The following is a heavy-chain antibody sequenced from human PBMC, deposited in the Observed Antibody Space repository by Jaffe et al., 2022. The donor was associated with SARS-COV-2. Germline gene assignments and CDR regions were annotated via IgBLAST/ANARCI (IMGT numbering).Heavy chain of an antibody. V-gene: IGHV5-51*01. Sequence: EVQLVQSGAEVKKPGESLKISCKGSGYSFTSYWIGWVRQMPGKGLEWMGIFYPGDSDTRYSPSFQGQVTISADKSISTAYLQWSSLKASDTAMYYCARLKPYYGSVPTYFDYWGQGTLVTVSS. D-gene: IGHD3-10*01. J-gene: IGHJ4*02. CDR1: GYSFTSYW. CDR2: FYPGDSDT. CDR3: ARLKPYYGSVPTYFDY.